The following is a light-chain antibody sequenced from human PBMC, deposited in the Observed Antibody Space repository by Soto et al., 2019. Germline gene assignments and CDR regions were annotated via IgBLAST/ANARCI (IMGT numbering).Light chain of an antibody. J-gene: IGKJ1*01. CDR3: QQYHNWPPWT. Sequence: EEVMTQSPATLSVSPGERATLSCRASQSVGTNLAWYQQKPGQAPILLIYDASTRSAGVPARFSGSGSGTEFPLTISSLQSEYVSVYSCQQYHNWPPWTFGQGTKVELK. CDR2: DAS. V-gene: IGKV3-15*01. CDR1: QSVGTN.